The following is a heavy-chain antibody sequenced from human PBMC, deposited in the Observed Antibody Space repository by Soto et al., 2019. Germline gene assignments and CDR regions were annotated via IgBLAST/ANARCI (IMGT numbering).Heavy chain of an antibody. Sequence: SETLSLTCAVYGGSFSCYYWSWIRQPPGKGLEWIGEINHSGSTNYNPSLKSRVTISVDTSKNQFSLKLSSVTAADTAVYYCARDDFWSGYYSWWFDPWGQGTLVTVSS. CDR1: GGSFSCYY. V-gene: IGHV4-34*01. CDR2: INHSGST. CDR3: ARDDFWSGYYSWWFDP. J-gene: IGHJ5*02. D-gene: IGHD3-3*01.